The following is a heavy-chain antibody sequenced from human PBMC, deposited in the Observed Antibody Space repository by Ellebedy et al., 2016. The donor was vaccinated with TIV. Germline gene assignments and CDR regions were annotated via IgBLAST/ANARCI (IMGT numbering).Heavy chain of an antibody. Sequence: SGPTLVKPTQTLTLTCTFSGFSLSTSGVGVGWIRQPPGKALEWLALIYWNDDKRYSPSLKSRLTITKDTSKNQVVLTMTNMDPVDTATYYCAHSSRMDYYDSSGYYYRPNWYFDLWGRGTLVTVSS. D-gene: IGHD3-22*01. CDR3: AHSSRMDYYDSSGYYYRPNWYFDL. J-gene: IGHJ2*01. CDR2: IYWNDDK. CDR1: GFSLSTSGVG. V-gene: IGHV2-5*01.